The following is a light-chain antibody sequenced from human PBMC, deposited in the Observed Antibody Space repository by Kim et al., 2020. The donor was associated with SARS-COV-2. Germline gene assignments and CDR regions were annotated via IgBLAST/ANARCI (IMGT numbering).Light chain of an antibody. CDR1: QSVNIY. J-gene: IGKJ2*02. Sequence: DIQMTQSPSTLSASVGDRVTITCRASQSVNIYLAWYQHRPGKAPDLLIYDASILQSGVPSRFRGSGSGTDFTLTISGLQPDDFATYYCHEYKSNSWTFGQGTKLEI. V-gene: IGKV1-5*01. CDR2: DAS. CDR3: HEYKSNSWT.